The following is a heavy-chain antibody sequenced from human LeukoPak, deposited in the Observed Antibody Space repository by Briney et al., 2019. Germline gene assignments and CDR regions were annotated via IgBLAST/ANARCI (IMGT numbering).Heavy chain of an antibody. D-gene: IGHD4-17*01. Sequence: ASVKVSCKASGGTFSSYAISWVRQAPGQGLEWMGWINPNSGGTNYAQKFQGWVTMTRDTSISTAYMELSRLRSDDTAVYYCAREDYGDYSGPNWFDPWGQGTLVTVSS. CDR2: INPNSGGT. CDR3: AREDYGDYSGPNWFDP. V-gene: IGHV1-2*04. J-gene: IGHJ5*02. CDR1: GGTFSSYA.